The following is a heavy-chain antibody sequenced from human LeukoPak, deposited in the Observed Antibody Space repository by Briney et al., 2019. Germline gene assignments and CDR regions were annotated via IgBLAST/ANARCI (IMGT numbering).Heavy chain of an antibody. J-gene: IGHJ3*02. D-gene: IGHD3-22*01. CDR2: IYYSGST. CDR3: ARDQWYYYDSSDAFDI. V-gene: IGHV4-39*07. CDR1: GGSISSSSYY. Sequence: SETLSLTCTVSGGSISSSSYYWGWIRQPPGKGLEWIGSIYYSGSTYYNPSLKSRATISVDTSKNQFSLKLSSVTAADTAVYYCARDQWYYYDSSDAFDIWGQGTMVTVSS.